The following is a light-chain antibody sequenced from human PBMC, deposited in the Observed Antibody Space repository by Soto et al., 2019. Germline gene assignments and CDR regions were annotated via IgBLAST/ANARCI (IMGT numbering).Light chain of an antibody. V-gene: IGLV2-8*01. J-gene: IGLJ1*01. CDR3: QSFDRGPSGVYV. CDR1: TSDVGGYNY. CDR2: EVN. Sequence: QSVLTQPPSASGSPGQSVTISCTGTTSDVGGYNYVSWYQLHPGKVPKLIISEVNKRPSGVPDRFSGSRSGTSASLAITGLQAEDEGNYYCQSFDRGPSGVYVFGTGTKVTVL.